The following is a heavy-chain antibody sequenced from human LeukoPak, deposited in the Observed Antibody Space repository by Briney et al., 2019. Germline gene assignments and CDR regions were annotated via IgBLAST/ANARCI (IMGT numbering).Heavy chain of an antibody. CDR2: INSDGSST. J-gene: IGHJ4*02. CDR3: ARNDDYSNYIDY. CDR1: GFTFSSYW. Sequence: GGSLRLSCAASGFTFSSYWMHWVRQAPGEGLVWVSRINSDGSSTSYADSVKGRFTISRDNAKNTLYLQMNSLRAEDTAVYYCARNDDYSNYIDYWGQGTLVTVSS. V-gene: IGHV3-74*01. D-gene: IGHD4-11*01.